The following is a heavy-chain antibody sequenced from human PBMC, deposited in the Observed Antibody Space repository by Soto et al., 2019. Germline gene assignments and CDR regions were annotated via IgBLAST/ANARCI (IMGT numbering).Heavy chain of an antibody. CDR3: ARVQAAAGRRGYYYGMDV. V-gene: IGHV4-34*01. CDR2: INHSGST. D-gene: IGHD6-13*01. Sequence: SETLSLTCAAYGGSFSGYYWSWIRQPPGKGLEWIGEINHSGSTNYNPSLKSRVTISVDTSKSQFSLKLSSVTAADTAVYYCARVQAAAGRRGYYYGMDVWGQGTTVTVSS. CDR1: GGSFSGYY. J-gene: IGHJ6*02.